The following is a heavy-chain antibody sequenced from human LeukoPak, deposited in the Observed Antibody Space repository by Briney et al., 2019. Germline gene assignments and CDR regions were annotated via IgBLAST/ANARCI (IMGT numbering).Heavy chain of an antibody. CDR1: GFTFSSYG. Sequence: PGGSLRLSCAASGFTFSSYGMHWIRQSPGKGLEWIGEINHSGSTNYNPSLKSRVTISVDTSKNQFSLKLNSVTAADTAVYYCASRYFCSSTSCYTFDYWGQGTLVTVSS. D-gene: IGHD2-2*02. CDR3: ASRYFCSSTSCYTFDY. J-gene: IGHJ4*02. CDR2: INHSGST. V-gene: IGHV4-34*01.